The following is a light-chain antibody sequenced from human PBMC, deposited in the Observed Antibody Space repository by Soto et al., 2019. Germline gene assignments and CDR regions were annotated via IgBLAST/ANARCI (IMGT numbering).Light chain of an antibody. CDR2: DVS. CDR3: CSYAGSSTLNWV. Sequence: QSALTQSPSASGSPGQSVTISCTGTSSDIGGYDSVSWYQQHPGKAPKVMIYDVSKRPSGVPDRFSGSKSGNTASLTVSALQAEDEADYYCCSYAGSSTLNWVFGGGTKLTVL. V-gene: IGLV2-8*01. CDR1: SSDIGGYDS. J-gene: IGLJ3*02.